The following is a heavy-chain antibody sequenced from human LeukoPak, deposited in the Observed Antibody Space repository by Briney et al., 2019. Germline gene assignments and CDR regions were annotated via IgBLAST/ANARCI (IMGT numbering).Heavy chain of an antibody. CDR1: GFTFSSYA. J-gene: IGHJ4*02. CDR2: ISYDGSNK. D-gene: IGHD1-26*01. Sequence: PGGSLRLSCAASGFTFSSYAMHWVRQAPGKGLEWVSVISYDGSNKYYADSVRGRFTISRDNSKNTLYLQMNSLRAEDTAVYYCARSRGNDIVVATYFDYWGQGTLVTVSS. V-gene: IGHV3-30-3*01. CDR3: ARSRGNDIVVATYFDY.